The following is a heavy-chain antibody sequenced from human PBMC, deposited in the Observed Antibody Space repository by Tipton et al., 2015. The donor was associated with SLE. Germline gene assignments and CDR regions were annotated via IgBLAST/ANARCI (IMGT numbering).Heavy chain of an antibody. CDR1: GGSISSYY. J-gene: IGHJ3*02. Sequence: TLSLTCTVSGGSISSYYWSWVRQPPGKGLEWIGYFYNSGSTNYIPSLKSRVTISVDTSKNQFSLKLSSVTAADTAVYYCARDYYMRAFDIWGQGTMVTVSS. CDR3: ARDYYMRAFDI. D-gene: IGHD1-26*01. V-gene: IGHV4-59*01. CDR2: FYNSGST.